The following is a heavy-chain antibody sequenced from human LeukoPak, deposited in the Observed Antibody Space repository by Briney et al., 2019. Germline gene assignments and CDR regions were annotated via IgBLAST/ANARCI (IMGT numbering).Heavy chain of an antibody. CDR2: IYPGDSDT. CDR1: GYSFTSYW. D-gene: IGHD2-2*01. CDR3: ARRDGYCSSTSCYADYYYGMDV. J-gene: IGHJ6*02. Sequence: GESLKISCQGSGYSFTSYWIGWVRQMPGKGLEWVGIIYPGDSDTRYSPSFQGQVTISADKSISTAYLQWSSLKASDTAMYYCARRDGYCSSTSCYADYYYGMDVWGQGTTVTVSS. V-gene: IGHV5-51*01.